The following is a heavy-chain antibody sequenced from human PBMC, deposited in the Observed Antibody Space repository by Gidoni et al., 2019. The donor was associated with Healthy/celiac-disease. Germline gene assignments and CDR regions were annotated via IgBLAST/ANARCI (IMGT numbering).Heavy chain of an antibody. CDR3: ARNNWNKRGSYYFDY. CDR2: SNPIFGTA. Sequence: QVQLVQSGAEVKKPGSSVKVSCKASGGTFSSYAISWVRQAPGQGLAWMGGSNPIFGTANYAQKFQGRVAITADESTSTAYMELSSLRSEDTAVYYCARNNWNKRGSYYFDYWGQGTLVTVSS. D-gene: IGHD1-20*01. CDR1: GGTFSSYA. J-gene: IGHJ4*02. V-gene: IGHV1-69*01.